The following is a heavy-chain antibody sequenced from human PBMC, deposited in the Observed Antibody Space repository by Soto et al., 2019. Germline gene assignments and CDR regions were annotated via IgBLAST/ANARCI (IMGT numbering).Heavy chain of an antibody. CDR2: INPNSGGT. D-gene: IGHD1-1*01. CDR3: ARDLGRAGTNPTDY. V-gene: IGHV1-2*02. Sequence: QVQLVQSGAEVKKSGASVKVSCKASGYTFTGYYMHWVRQAPGQGLEWVGWINPNSGGTNYAQKFQGRVTMTRDTSISTAYMELSRLRSDDTAVYYCARDLGRAGTNPTDYWGQGTLVTVSS. J-gene: IGHJ4*02. CDR1: GYTFTGYY.